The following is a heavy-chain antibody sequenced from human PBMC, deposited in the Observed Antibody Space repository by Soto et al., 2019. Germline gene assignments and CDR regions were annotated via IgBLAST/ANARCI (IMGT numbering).Heavy chain of an antibody. CDR2: TAYDESQQ. CDR1: GVTWCRYA. CDR3: AKSGVSMVIANSFAY. J-gene: IGHJ4*02. D-gene: IGHD2-21*01. Sequence: SQRVFSAASGVTWCRYAMHTIRQTPSKVVDWVTVTAYDESQQNYADSVKVRFTICRDKFQDTLYLQMNSLRAEDTAVYYCAKSGVSMVIANSFAYWGQAALLTVSS. V-gene: IGHV3-30*18.